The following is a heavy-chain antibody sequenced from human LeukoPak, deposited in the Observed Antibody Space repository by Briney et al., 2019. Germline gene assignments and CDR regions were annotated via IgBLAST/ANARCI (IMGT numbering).Heavy chain of an antibody. Sequence: RGSLRLSCAASGFTFSSYWMSWVRQAPGKRLEWVANIKQDGSEKYYVDSVKGRFTISRDNAKNSLYLQMNSLRAEDTAVYYCARVKDLTYYYGSSGYTADYWGQGTLVTVSS. V-gene: IGHV3-7*01. CDR2: IKQDGSEK. CDR1: GFTFSSYW. CDR3: ARVKDLTYYYGSSGYTADY. J-gene: IGHJ4*02. D-gene: IGHD3-22*01.